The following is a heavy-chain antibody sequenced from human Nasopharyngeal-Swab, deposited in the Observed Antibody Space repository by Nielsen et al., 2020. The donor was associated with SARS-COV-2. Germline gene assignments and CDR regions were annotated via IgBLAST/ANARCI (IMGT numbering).Heavy chain of an antibody. J-gene: IGHJ6*03. Sequence: WIRQPRGKGGEYVSAISSNGGSTYYANSVKGRFNISRDNSKNTLYPQKGSLRAEDMAVYYCARTPLGYYYYYMDVWGKGTPVTVSS. CDR2: ISSNGGST. CDR3: ARTPLGYYYYYMDV. V-gene: IGHV3-64*01.